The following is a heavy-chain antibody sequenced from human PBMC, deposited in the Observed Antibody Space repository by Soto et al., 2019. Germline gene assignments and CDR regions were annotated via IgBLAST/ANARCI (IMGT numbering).Heavy chain of an antibody. V-gene: IGHV1-46*01. CDR3: ARGPITMVRGVPFDY. Sequence: ASVEVSCKASGYTFTSYYIHWVRQAPGQGLEWMGIINPSGGSTSYAQKFQGRVTMTRDTSTSTVYMELSSLRSEDTAVYYCARGPITMVRGVPFDYWGQGSMITVSS. D-gene: IGHD3-10*01. CDR1: GYTFTSYY. CDR2: INPSGGST. J-gene: IGHJ4*02.